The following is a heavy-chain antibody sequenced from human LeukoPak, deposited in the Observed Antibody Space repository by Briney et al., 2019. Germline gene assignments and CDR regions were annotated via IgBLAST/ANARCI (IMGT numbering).Heavy chain of an antibody. D-gene: IGHD2-15*01. J-gene: IGHJ4*02. Sequence: GGSLRLSCAASGFAFNTYSMDWVRQAPGKGLEWISYIISTSSTKYYADSVKGRFTISRDNAKNSLYLQMNSLRAEDTAVYYCARNGPYSYCSGGTCALDYWGQGALVTVSS. V-gene: IGHV3-48*01. CDR2: IISTSSTK. CDR3: ARNGPYSYCSGGTCALDY. CDR1: GFAFNTYS.